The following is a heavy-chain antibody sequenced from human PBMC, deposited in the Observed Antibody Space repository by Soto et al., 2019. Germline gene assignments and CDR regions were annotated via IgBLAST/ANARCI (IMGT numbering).Heavy chain of an antibody. J-gene: IGHJ2*01. CDR1: GGSISSGGYY. CDR3: AREPLSSYDFWSGYYTWYFDL. V-gene: IGHV4-31*03. Sequence: SETLSLTCTVSGGSISSGGYYWSWIRQHPGKGLEWIGYIYYSGSTYYNPSLKSRVTISVDTSKNQFSLKLSSVTAADTAVYYCAREPLSSYDFWSGYYTWYFDLWGRGTLVTVSS. D-gene: IGHD3-3*01. CDR2: IYYSGST.